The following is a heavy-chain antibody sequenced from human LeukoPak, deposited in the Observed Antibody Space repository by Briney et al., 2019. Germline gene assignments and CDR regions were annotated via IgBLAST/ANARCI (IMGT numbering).Heavy chain of an antibody. CDR2: IYYSGST. J-gene: IGHJ4*02. CDR3: ARDPLYSSSPNDY. V-gene: IGHV4-39*07. D-gene: IGHD6-13*01. Sequence: SETLSLTCTVSGGSISSSSYYWGWIRQPPGKGLEWIGSIYYSGSTYYNPSLKSRVTISVDTSKNQFSLKLSSVTAADTAVYYCARDPLYSSSPNDYWGQGTLVTVSS. CDR1: GGSISSSSYY.